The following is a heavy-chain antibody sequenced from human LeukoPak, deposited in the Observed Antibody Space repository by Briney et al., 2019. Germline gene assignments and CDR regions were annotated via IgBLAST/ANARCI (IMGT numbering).Heavy chain of an antibody. J-gene: IGHJ6*02. CDR2: ISSSSSYI. CDR3: ARASYGSESPGPFYSGVDV. Sequence: PGGSLRLSCAASGFTFSSYSMNWVRQAPGKGLEWVSSISSSSSYIYYADSVKGRFTISRDNAKNSLYLQMNSLRAEDTAVYYCARASYGSESPGPFYSGVDVWGQGTTVTVSS. V-gene: IGHV3-21*01. D-gene: IGHD3-10*01. CDR1: GFTFSSYS.